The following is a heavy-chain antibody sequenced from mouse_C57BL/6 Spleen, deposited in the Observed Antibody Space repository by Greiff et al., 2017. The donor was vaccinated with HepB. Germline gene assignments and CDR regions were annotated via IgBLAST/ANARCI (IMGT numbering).Heavy chain of an antibody. D-gene: IGHD4-1*01. CDR3: DREETGTGNYMDY. Sequence: VQLKESGPGLVKPSQSLSLTCSVTGYSITSGYYWNWIRQFPGNKLEWMGYISYDGSNNYNPSLKNRISITRDKSKNQFFLKLNSVTTEDTATYYCDREETGTGNYMDYWGQATTLTVSS. J-gene: IGHJ2*01. CDR1: GYSITSGYY. CDR2: ISYDGSN. V-gene: IGHV3-6*01.